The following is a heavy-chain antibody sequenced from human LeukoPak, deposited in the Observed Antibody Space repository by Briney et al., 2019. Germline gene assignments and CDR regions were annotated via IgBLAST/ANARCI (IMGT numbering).Heavy chain of an antibody. D-gene: IGHD3-10*01. J-gene: IGHJ6*03. Sequence: GGSLRLSCTASGFTFGDYAMSWVRQAPGKGLEWVGFIRSKAYGGTTEYAASVKGIFTISREDSKNTLYLQMNSLKTEDTAVYYCTTEKEDYYGSGSFWYYYYYMDVWGKGTTVTVSS. CDR2: IRSKAYGGTT. CDR3: TTEKEDYYGSGSFWYYYYYMDV. V-gene: IGHV3-49*04. CDR1: GFTFGDYA.